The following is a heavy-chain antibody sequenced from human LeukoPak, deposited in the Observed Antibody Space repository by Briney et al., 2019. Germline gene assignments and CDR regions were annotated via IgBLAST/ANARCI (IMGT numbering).Heavy chain of an antibody. Sequence: RGSLRLSCAASGFTFSSYEMNWVRQAPGKGLEWVSYISSSGSTIYYADSVKGRFTISRDNAKNSLYLQMNSLRAEDTAVYYCARVGDGYNYHAWGQGTLVTVSS. CDR1: GFTFSSYE. D-gene: IGHD5-24*01. V-gene: IGHV3-48*03. J-gene: IGHJ5*02. CDR3: ARVGDGYNYHA. CDR2: ISSSGSTI.